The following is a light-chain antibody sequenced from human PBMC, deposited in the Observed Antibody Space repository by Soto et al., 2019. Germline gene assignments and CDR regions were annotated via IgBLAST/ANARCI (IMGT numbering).Light chain of an antibody. Sequence: QSVLTQPASVSGSPGQSITISCTGSGSDIGAYNYVSWYQQHTGKAPKLLIHGVTRRPSGVSSRFSASKSAYTASLTISGIQAEDDANSYCSSFTTSYFYVFGPGPKLTVL. CDR1: GSDIGAYNY. J-gene: IGLJ1*01. CDR3: SSFTTSYFYV. V-gene: IGLV2-14*01. CDR2: GVT.